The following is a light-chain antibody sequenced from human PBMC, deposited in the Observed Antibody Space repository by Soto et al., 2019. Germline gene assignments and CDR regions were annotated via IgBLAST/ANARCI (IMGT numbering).Light chain of an antibody. CDR2: EVS. Sequence: SVLTQPPSVSGSPGQSVTISCTGTSSDVGSYNRVSWYQQRPGTAPKLMIYEVSNRPSGVPDRFSGSKSGNTASLTFSGLQAEDEADYYCSSFTRSATLIFGGGTQLTVL. CDR1: SSDVGSYNR. CDR3: SSFTRSATLI. V-gene: IGLV2-18*02. J-gene: IGLJ2*01.